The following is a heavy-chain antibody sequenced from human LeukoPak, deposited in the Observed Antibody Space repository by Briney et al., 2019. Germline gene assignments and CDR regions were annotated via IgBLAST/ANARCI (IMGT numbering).Heavy chain of an antibody. Sequence: GGSLRLSCAPSGFTFSSYSMNWVRQAPRKGLEWVSFISSSSSYIYYADSVKGRFTISRDNAKNSLYLQMNSLRAEDTAVYYCATEVVPGRKYYYGMDVWGQGTTVTVSS. J-gene: IGHJ6*02. CDR2: ISSSSSYI. CDR1: GFTFSSYS. V-gene: IGHV3-21*01. CDR3: ATEVVPGRKYYYGMDV. D-gene: IGHD2-2*01.